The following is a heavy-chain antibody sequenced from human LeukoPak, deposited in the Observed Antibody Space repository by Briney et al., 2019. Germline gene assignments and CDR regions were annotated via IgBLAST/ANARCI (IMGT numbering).Heavy chain of an antibody. CDR1: GFTFSDYY. CDR3: AKDSMITFGGVIVRRYFQH. CDR2: ISGSGGST. Sequence: GGSLRLSCAASGFTFSDYYMTWIRQAPGKGLEWVSAISGSGGSTYYADSVKGRFTISRDNSKNTLYLQMNSLRAEDTAVYYCAKDSMITFGGVIVRRYFQHWGQGTLVTVSS. D-gene: IGHD3-16*02. J-gene: IGHJ1*01. V-gene: IGHV3-23*01.